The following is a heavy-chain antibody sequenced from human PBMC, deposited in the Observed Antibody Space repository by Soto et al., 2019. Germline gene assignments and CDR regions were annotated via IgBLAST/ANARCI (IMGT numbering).Heavy chain of an antibody. J-gene: IGHJ4*02. Sequence: SETLSLTCTVSGGSISSYYWSWIRQPPGKGLEWIGYIYYSGSTNYNPSLKSRVTISVDTSKNQFSLKLSSVTAADTAVYYCARQRDGYNYRYFDYWGQGTLVTVSS. V-gene: IGHV4-59*08. CDR3: ARQRDGYNYRYFDY. CDR1: GGSISSYY. CDR2: IYYSGST. D-gene: IGHD5-12*01.